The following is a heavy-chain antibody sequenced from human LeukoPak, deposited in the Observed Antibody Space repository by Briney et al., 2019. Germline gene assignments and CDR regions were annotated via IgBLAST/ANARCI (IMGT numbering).Heavy chain of an antibody. V-gene: IGHV4-34*01. Sequence: SETLSLTCAVYSGSFSGYYWSRIPQPPGKGLEWIREINHSGSTNYNPSLKSRVTISVDTSKKQFSLKMSSLTAAYTADYYFARGLACSSTSCYFDYWGQGTLVTVSS. CDR2: INHSGST. CDR3: ARGLACSSTSCYFDY. D-gene: IGHD2-2*01. J-gene: IGHJ4*02. CDR1: SGSFSGYY.